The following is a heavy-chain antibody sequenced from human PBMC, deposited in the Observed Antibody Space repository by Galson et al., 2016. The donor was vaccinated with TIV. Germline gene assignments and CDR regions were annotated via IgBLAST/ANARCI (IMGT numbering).Heavy chain of an antibody. CDR2: INPKDGDT. D-gene: IGHD3-9*01. Sequence: SVKVSCKASGYSFSDYHIHWVRQAPGQGLQWMGWINPKDGDTYYAQDFQGRVTMTRDTSLTTAYLEMIRQRSDDTALYYCERDYDLLIGHSSFDCWGQGTVVTVSS. V-gene: IGHV1-2*02. J-gene: IGHJ4*02. CDR1: GYSFSDYH. CDR3: ERDYDLLIGHSSFDC.